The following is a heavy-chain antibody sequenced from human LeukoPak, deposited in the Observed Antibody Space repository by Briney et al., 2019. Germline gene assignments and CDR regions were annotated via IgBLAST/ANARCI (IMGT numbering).Heavy chain of an antibody. D-gene: IGHD3-22*01. Sequence: SETLSLTCTVPGGSISSYYWSWIRQPPGKGLEWIGYIYYSGSTNYNPSLKSRVTMSVDTSKNQFSLKLSSVTAADTAVYYCAREWYYDSSGYYYLNYFDYWGQGTLVTVSS. CDR3: AREWYYDSSGYYYLNYFDY. V-gene: IGHV4-59*12. CDR2: IYYSGST. CDR1: GGSISSYY. J-gene: IGHJ4*02.